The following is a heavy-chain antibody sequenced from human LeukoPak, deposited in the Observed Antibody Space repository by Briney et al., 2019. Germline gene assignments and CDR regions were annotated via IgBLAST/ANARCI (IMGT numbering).Heavy chain of an antibody. CDR2: IRSKGYSGTT. CDR1: GITFGDYA. Sequence: PGRSLRLSCTASGITFGDYAMSWVRQAPGKGLEWLGFIRSKGYSGTTGDAASVKGRFAISRDDSKSIAYLQMNSLKTEDTAVYYCTRDQGTPGYYGMDVWGQGTTVTVSS. V-gene: IGHV3-49*04. J-gene: IGHJ6*02. CDR3: TRDQGTPGYYGMDV. D-gene: IGHD1-1*01.